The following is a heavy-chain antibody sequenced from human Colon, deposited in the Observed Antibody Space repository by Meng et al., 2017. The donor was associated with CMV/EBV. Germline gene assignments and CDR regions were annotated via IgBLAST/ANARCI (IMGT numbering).Heavy chain of an antibody. CDR3: ARESGGPYCSSTSCHFGMDV. CDR1: GFTFSSYW. J-gene: IGHJ6*02. V-gene: IGHV3-74*01. Sequence: GGSLRLSCAASGFTFSSYWMHWVRQAPGKGLVWVSRINSDGSSTSYADSVKGRFTISRDNAKNTLYLQMNSLRAEDTAVYYCARESGGPYCSSTSCHFGMDVWGQGTQVTVSS. D-gene: IGHD2-2*01. CDR2: INSDGSST.